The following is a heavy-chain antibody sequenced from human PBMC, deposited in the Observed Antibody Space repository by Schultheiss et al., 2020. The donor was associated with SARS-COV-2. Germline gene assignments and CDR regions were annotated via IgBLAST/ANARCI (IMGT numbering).Heavy chain of an antibody. D-gene: IGHD3-16*01. CDR3: ASRGGLRTGGN. CDR1: GFTFSNYA. J-gene: IGHJ4*02. Sequence: GGSLRLSCAASGFTFSNYAMSWVRQAPGRGLEWVSSISSGSSYIYYVDSMKGRFTVSRDNAKNSLYLQMNSLRAEDTAVYYCASRGGLRTGGNWGQGTLVTVSS. V-gene: IGHV3-21*04. CDR2: ISSGSSYI.